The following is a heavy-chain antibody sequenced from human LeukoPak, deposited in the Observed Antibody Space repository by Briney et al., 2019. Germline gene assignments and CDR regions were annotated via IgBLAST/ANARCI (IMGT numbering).Heavy chain of an antibody. CDR1: GYTFTGYY. CDR2: INPNNGGT. D-gene: IGHD6-13*01. Sequence: ASVKVSCKASGYTFTGYYMNWVRQAPGQGLEWMGWINPNNGGTNYAQKFQGRVTMTRDTSINTAYMELSRLRSDDTAVYYCARDWSGGAAAVYYWGQGTLVTVSS. CDR3: ARDWSGGAAAVYY. J-gene: IGHJ4*02. V-gene: IGHV1-2*02.